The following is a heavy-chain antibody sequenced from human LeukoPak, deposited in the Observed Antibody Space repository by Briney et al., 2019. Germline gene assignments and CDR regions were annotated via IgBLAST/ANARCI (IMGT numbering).Heavy chain of an antibody. CDR1: GFTFDDYA. CDR3: AKEMKWELSLSHRADFDY. D-gene: IGHD1-26*01. Sequence: GGSLRLSCAASGFTFDDYAMHWVRQAPGKGMEWVSLISGDGGSTYYADSVKGRFTISRDNSKKSLYLQMNSLRTEVTALYYCAKEMKWELSLSHRADFDYWGQGTLVTVSS. V-gene: IGHV3-43*02. CDR2: ISGDGGST. J-gene: IGHJ4*02.